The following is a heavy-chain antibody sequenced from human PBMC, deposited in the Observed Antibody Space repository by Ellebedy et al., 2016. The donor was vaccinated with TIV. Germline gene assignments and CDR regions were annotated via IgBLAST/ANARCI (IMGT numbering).Heavy chain of an antibody. V-gene: IGHV3-64D*06. CDR2: ISGDGRTT. D-gene: IGHD7-27*01. Sequence: GESLKISXSASGFTFSSSGLYWVRQAPGKGLQYVSGISGDGRTTHYTDSVKGRFTISRDNSRNTLYLQMSSVRPEDTAIYYCVIGPSKGRNWGHWGQGTQVTVSS. J-gene: IGHJ4*02. CDR1: GFTFSSSG. CDR3: VIGPSKGRNWGH.